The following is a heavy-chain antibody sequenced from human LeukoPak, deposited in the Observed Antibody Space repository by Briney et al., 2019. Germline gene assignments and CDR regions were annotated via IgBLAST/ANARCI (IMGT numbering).Heavy chain of an antibody. J-gene: IGHJ5*02. D-gene: IGHD3-10*01. Sequence: SETLSLTCTVSGGSISSYYWSWIRQPPGKGLEWIGYIYYSGSTNYNPSLKSRVTISVDTSKNQFSLKLSSVTAADTAVYYCARYIWSGELSVWFDPWGQGTLVTVSS. CDR1: GGSISSYY. CDR3: ARYIWSGELSVWFDP. CDR2: IYYSGST. V-gene: IGHV4-59*08.